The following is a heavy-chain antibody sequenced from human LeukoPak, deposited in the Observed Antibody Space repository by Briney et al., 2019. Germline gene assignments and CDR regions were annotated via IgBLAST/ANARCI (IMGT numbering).Heavy chain of an antibody. Sequence: GGSLRLSCAASGFTFSSYSMNWVRQAPGKGLEWVSYISSSSSTIYYADSVKGRFTISRDNAKNSLYPQMYSLRAEDTAVYYCARGSLLGYWGQGTLVTVSS. V-gene: IGHV3-48*01. CDR3: ARGSLLGY. CDR1: GFTFSSYS. J-gene: IGHJ4*02. D-gene: IGHD7-27*01. CDR2: ISSSSSTI.